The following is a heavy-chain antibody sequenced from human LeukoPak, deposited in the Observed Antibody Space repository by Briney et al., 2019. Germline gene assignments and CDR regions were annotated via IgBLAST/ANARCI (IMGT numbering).Heavy chain of an antibody. Sequence: GGSLRLSCAASGFTFSTYTMNWVSQAPGQGLEWVSSIAGKSDYIYYTDSVKGRFTISRDNAKNSLYLQMNSLKADYTAVYCCATIPPGGRYNGNGAQRTFDIWGQGTMVTVSS. J-gene: IGHJ3*02. D-gene: IGHD1-1*01. V-gene: IGHV3-21*01. CDR1: GFTFSTYT. CDR3: ATIPPGGRYNGNGAQRTFDI. CDR2: IAGKSDYI.